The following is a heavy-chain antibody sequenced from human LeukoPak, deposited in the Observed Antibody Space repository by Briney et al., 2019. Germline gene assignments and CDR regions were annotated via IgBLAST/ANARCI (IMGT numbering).Heavy chain of an antibody. V-gene: IGHV4-59*11. Sequence: SGTLSLTCTASGGSISSHYWSWIRQPPGKGLEWIGYIYYSGSTNYNPSLQSRVTISIDTSQNQFSLKLTSVTAADAAVYYCARGQRGWFGDLSGKNYYHMDVWGKGTTVTVSS. CDR1: GGSISSHY. CDR2: IYYSGST. CDR3: ARGQRGWFGDLSGKNYYHMDV. D-gene: IGHD3-10*01. J-gene: IGHJ6*03.